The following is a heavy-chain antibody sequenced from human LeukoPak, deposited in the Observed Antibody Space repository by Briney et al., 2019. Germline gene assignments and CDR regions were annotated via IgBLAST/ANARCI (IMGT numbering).Heavy chain of an antibody. J-gene: IGHJ2*01. CDR1: GGSIDSTNW. V-gene: IGHV4/OR15-8*01. CDR2: IHHDGRI. CDR3: ARAPYYYGSGSTAFDL. Sequence: PSETLSLTCDVSGGSIDSTNWWNWVRQPPGKGLEWIGEIHHDGRINYNPSLKSRVTLSVDKSKNQFSLKLSSVTAADTAVYYCARAPYYYGSGSTAFDLWGRGTLVTVSS. D-gene: IGHD3-10*01.